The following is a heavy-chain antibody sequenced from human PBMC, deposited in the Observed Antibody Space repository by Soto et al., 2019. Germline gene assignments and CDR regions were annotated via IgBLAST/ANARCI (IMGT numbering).Heavy chain of an antibody. CDR2: IYYSGST. CDR3: ARDRGYYGSGSYYNEWAYYGMDV. Sequence: SETLSLTCTVSGGSVSSGSYYWSWIRQPPGKGLEWIGYIYYSGSTNYNPSLKCRVTISVDTSKNHFSLKLSSVTAADTAVYYCARDRGYYGSGSYYNEWAYYGMDVWGQGTTVIVSS. J-gene: IGHJ6*02. CDR1: GGSVSSGSYY. D-gene: IGHD3-10*01. V-gene: IGHV4-61*01.